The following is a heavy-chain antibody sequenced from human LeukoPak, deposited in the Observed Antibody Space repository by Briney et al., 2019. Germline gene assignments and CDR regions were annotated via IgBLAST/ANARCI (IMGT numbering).Heavy chain of an antibody. Sequence: SQTLSLTCVISGDNVSSNSAAWNWIRQSPSRGLEWLGRTYYRSKWYNGYAVSVKSRITIKPDTSKNQFSLQLNSVTPDDTAVYYCARVVGREVDYWGQGTLVTVSS. CDR2: TYYRSKWYN. J-gene: IGHJ4*02. D-gene: IGHD1-26*01. CDR1: GDNVSSNSAA. CDR3: ARVVGREVDY. V-gene: IGHV6-1*01.